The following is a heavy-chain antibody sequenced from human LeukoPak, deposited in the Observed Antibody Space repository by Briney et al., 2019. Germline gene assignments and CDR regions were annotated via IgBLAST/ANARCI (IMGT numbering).Heavy chain of an antibody. CDR2: IKSKSDGGTT. J-gene: IGHJ4*02. CDR1: GFSFSNAW. D-gene: IGHD6-19*01. CDR3: TTDLRPQRGIPVIGMGDY. V-gene: IGHV3-15*07. Sequence: GGSLRLSCAASGFSFSNAWMNWVRQAPGKGLEWVGRIKSKSDGGTTDYAAPVKGRFTISRDDSTNTLYLQMNSLKIDDTAVYYCTTDLRPQRGIPVIGMGDYWGQGTLVTVSS.